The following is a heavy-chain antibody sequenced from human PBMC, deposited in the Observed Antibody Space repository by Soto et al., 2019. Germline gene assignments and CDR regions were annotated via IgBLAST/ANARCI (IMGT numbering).Heavy chain of an antibody. J-gene: IGHJ4*02. CDR3: ARGVVSTGYFDY. CDR1: GFTFSDHY. CDR2: SRDKVHSHTT. Sequence: EVQLAESGGGLVQPGGSLRLSCAASGFTFSDHYMDWVRQAPGKGLEWVGRSRDKVHSHTTEYAASVKGRFTISRGDSENSLYLQMNGLKTEDTAVYYCARGVVSTGYFDYWGQGILVTVSS. V-gene: IGHV3-72*01. D-gene: IGHD5-12*01.